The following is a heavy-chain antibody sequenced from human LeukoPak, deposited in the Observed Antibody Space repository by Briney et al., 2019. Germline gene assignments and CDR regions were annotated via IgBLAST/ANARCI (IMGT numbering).Heavy chain of an antibody. J-gene: IGHJ5*02. CDR1: GYTLTELS. CDR2: FDPEDGET. D-gene: IGHD1-1*01. V-gene: IGHV1-24*01. CDR3: ATEKRNNWNDRWFDP. Sequence: ASVKVSCKVSGYTLTELSMHWVRQAPGKGLEWMGGFDPEDGETIYAQKFQGRATMTEDTSTDTAYMELSSLRSEDTAVYYCATEKRNNWNDRWFDPWGQGTLVTVSS.